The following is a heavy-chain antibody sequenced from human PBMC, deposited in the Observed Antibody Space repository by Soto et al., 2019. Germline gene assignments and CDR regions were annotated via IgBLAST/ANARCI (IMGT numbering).Heavy chain of an antibody. Sequence: QLVESGGGVVQPERSLKLSCTASNFVFSVYSLHWVRQAPGKGLEWVALISYDGGNKYYADSVKGRFTISRDNSKNTRYLQMNSLRREDTAVYYCARDKDQYDFWGGTLDSWGQGTRVTVSS. D-gene: IGHD3-3*01. CDR1: NFVFSVYS. CDR3: ARDKDQYDFWGGTLDS. J-gene: IGHJ4*02. V-gene: IGHV3-30-3*01. CDR2: ISYDGGNK.